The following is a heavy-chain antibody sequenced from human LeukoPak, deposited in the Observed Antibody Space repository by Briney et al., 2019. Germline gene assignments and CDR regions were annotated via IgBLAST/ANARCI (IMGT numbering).Heavy chain of an antibody. Sequence: PSETLSLTCTVSGGSISSGSYYWSWIRQTPGKGLEWIGEINHSGSTNYSPSLRSRVTISVDTSKKQFSLKVNSATAADTAVYYCAAGDGVKAPIGVGSWYFEFWGRGTLVSVTS. CDR1: GGSISSGSYY. CDR3: AAGDGVKAPIGVGSWYFEF. V-gene: IGHV4-61*01. D-gene: IGHD2-8*01. J-gene: IGHJ2*01. CDR2: INHSGST.